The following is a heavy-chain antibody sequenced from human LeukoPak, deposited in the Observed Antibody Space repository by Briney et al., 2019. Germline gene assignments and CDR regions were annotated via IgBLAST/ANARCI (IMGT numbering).Heavy chain of an antibody. J-gene: IGHJ6*02. CDR3: ARIDDYSPNYYYYGMDV. D-gene: IGHD4-11*01. CDR1: GGTFSSYA. CDR2: IIPIFGTA. Sequence: SVKVSCKASGGTFSSYATSWVRQAPGQGLEWMGGIIPIFGTANYAQKFQGRVTITADESTSTAYMELSSLRSEDTAVYYCARIDDYSPNYYYYGMDVWGQGTTVTVSS. V-gene: IGHV1-69*13.